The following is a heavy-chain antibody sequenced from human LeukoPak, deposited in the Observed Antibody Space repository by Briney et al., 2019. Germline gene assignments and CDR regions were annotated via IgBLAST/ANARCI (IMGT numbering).Heavy chain of an antibody. CDR1: GYSFTSYG. Sequence: ASVKVSCKASGYSFTSYGISWVRQAPGQGLEWMGWISAYNGNTNYAQKLQGRVTMTTDTSTSTAYMELRSLRSDDTAVYYCAREDSSGYYYYYMDVWGKGTTVTVSS. CDR3: AREDSSGYYYYYMDV. J-gene: IGHJ6*03. D-gene: IGHD3-22*01. V-gene: IGHV1-18*01. CDR2: ISAYNGNT.